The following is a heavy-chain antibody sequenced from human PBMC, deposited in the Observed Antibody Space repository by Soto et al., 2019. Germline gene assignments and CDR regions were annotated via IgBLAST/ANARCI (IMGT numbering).Heavy chain of an antibody. Sequence: QVQLQESGPGLVKPSQTLSLTCTVSGGSINSGGYYWNWIRQHPGRGLEWMGYIYYTGSTYYNPSLKSRITFSIATSRNQFSLKVNSVTAADTAVYYCARATPSVATLGYGMDVWGQGTTVVVSS. CDR3: ARATPSVATLGYGMDV. CDR1: GGSINSGGYY. D-gene: IGHD5-12*01. V-gene: IGHV4-31*03. CDR2: IYYTGST. J-gene: IGHJ6*02.